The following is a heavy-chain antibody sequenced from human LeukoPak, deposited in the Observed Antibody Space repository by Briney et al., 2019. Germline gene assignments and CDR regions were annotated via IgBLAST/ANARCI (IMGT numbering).Heavy chain of an antibody. J-gene: IGHJ4*02. Sequence: HGESLKISCKASGYSFTSYWIGWVRQMPGKGLEWMGIIYPGDPDTTYSPSFQGQVTISADKSLSTAYLQWSSLKASDTAIYYCARQGRGGFDYWGQGTLVTVSS. CDR3: ARQGRGGFDY. CDR1: GYSFTSYW. D-gene: IGHD3-10*01. V-gene: IGHV5-51*01. CDR2: IYPGDPDT.